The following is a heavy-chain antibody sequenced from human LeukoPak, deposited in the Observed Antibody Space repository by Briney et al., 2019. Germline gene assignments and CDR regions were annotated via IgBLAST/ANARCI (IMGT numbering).Heavy chain of an antibody. J-gene: IGHJ4*02. CDR1: GFTFSDYY. CDR2: MSSSGSTI. Sequence: PGGSLRLSCAASGFTFSDYYMSWIRQAPGKGLEWVSYMSSSGSTIYYADSLKGRFTISRDNSKNTLYLQMNSLRAEDTALYYCAKDFSGHYSSIDYWGQGTLVTVSS. CDR3: AKDFSGHYSSIDY. V-gene: IGHV3-11*01. D-gene: IGHD6-13*01.